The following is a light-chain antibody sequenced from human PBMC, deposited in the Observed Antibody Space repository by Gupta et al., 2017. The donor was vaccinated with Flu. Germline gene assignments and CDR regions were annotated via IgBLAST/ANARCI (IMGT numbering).Light chain of an antibody. CDR2: DAS. CDR1: QDIFNY. Sequence: DIQMTQSPSSLSASVGDRVTIPCQASQDIFNYLNWYQQKPGKAPKLLIYDASHLKTGVPSRCSGSGGGDDVNFTVSSRHQEDPEPYYCQHENKLHAHLTFGGGTKVDIK. V-gene: IGKV1-33*01. CDR3: QHENKLHAHLT. J-gene: IGKJ4*01.